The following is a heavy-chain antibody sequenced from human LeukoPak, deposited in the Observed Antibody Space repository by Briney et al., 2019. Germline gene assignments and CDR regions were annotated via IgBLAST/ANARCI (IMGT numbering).Heavy chain of an antibody. CDR3: AKGGIAVAWGPIAY. Sequence: GGSLRLYCAASGFTLSSYAMNWVRQVPGEGLEWVSAISGSGASTYYADSVKGRFTISRDISKNMVYLQMNSLRPEDAAVYYCAKGGIAVAWGPIAYWGEGTLVTVSS. CDR2: ISGSGAST. J-gene: IGHJ4*02. CDR1: GFTLSSYA. D-gene: IGHD6-19*01. V-gene: IGHV3-23*01.